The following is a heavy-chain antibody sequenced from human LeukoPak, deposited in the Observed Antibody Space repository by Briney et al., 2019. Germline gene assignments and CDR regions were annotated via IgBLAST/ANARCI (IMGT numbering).Heavy chain of an antibody. V-gene: IGHV3-21*01. CDR2: ISSSSSYI. CDR1: GFTFSSYS. Sequence: GGSLRLSCAASGFTFSSYSMNWVRQAPGKGLEWVSSISSSSSYIYYADSVKGRFTISRDNAKSSLYLQMNSLRAEDTAVYYCAREGVAVAATDYWGQGTLVTVSS. D-gene: IGHD6-19*01. J-gene: IGHJ4*02. CDR3: AREGVAVAATDY.